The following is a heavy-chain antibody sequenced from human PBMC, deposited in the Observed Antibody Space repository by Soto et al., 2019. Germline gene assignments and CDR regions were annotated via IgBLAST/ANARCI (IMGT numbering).Heavy chain of an antibody. CDR2: INTNNGDT. V-gene: IGHV1-2*04. J-gene: IGHJ5*01. CDR3: ARWVGASNWFDR. D-gene: IGHD1-26*01. Sequence: QVQLVQSGAEVKEPGASVKVSCKASGYTFSGYHIHWVRQAPGQGLEWMGWINTNNGDTNYAQKFRGWVTMTRDTSINTAYVEMSRLRSDDTAVYYCARWVGASNWFDRWGQGTLVTVSS. CDR1: GYTFSGYH.